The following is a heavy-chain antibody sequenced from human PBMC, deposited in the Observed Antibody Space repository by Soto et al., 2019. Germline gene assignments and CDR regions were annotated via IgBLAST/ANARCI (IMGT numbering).Heavy chain of an antibody. Sequence: ASVKVSCKASGYTFTSYGISWVRQAPGQGLEWMGWISAYNGNTNYAQKPQGRVTMTTDTSTSTAYMELRSLRSDDTAVYYCAREQGAFGGVIVMNRYYYYGMDVWGQGTTVTV. CDR2: ISAYNGNT. D-gene: IGHD3-16*02. CDR3: AREQGAFGGVIVMNRYYYYGMDV. CDR1: GYTFTSYG. J-gene: IGHJ6*02. V-gene: IGHV1-18*04.